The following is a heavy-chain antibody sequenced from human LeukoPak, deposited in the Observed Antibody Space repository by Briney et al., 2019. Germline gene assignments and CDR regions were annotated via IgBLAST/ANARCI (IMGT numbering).Heavy chain of an antibody. D-gene: IGHD6-6*01. V-gene: IGHV4-31*03. CDR2: IYYSGST. J-gene: IGHJ4*02. CDR3: ARGRVRYSSSSKYYFDY. CDR1: GGSISSGGYY. Sequence: PSQTLSLTCTVSGGSISSGGYYWSWIRQHPGKGLEWIGYIYYSGSTYYNPSLKSRVTISVDTSKNQFSLKLSSVTAADTAVYYYARGRVRYSSSSKYYFDYWGQGTLVTVSS.